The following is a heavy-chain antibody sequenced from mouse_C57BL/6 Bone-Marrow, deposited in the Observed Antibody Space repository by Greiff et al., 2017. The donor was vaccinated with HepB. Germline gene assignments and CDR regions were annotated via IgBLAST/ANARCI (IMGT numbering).Heavy chain of an antibody. J-gene: IGHJ1*03. CDR3: ARSLSYPYYEYWYFDV. D-gene: IGHD2-10*01. CDR2: IDPSDSYT. CDR1: GYTFTSYW. V-gene: IGHV1-50*01. Sequence: QVQLQQPGAELVKPGASVKLSCKASGYTFTSYWMQWVKQRPGQGLEWIGEIDPSDSYTNYNQKFKGKATLTVDTSSSTAYMQLSSLTSEDSAVYYCARSLSYPYYEYWYFDVWGTGTTVTVST.